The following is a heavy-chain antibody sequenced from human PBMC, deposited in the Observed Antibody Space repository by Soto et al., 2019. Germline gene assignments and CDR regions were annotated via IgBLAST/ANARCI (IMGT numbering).Heavy chain of an antibody. CDR2: IYWDDDE. V-gene: IGHV2-5*02. CDR3: THKGGRGAGMDV. J-gene: IGHJ6*02. D-gene: IGHD2-15*01. Sequence: QITVKESGPTLVKPTQTLTLTCTFSGFSLSNSGVGVAWIRQPPGKALEWLALIYWDDDERYRPSLRSRLTITKDTSKNQVVLTMTNVDPVDTATYFCTHKGGRGAGMDVWGQVTTVTVSS. CDR1: GFSLSNSGVG.